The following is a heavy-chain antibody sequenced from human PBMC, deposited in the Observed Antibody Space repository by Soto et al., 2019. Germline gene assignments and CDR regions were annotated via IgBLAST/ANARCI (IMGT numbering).Heavy chain of an antibody. CDR3: ARAVGPFDY. V-gene: IGHV3-33*01. J-gene: IGHJ4*02. D-gene: IGHD1-26*01. CDR2: IWYDGSNK. Sequence: QVQLVESGGGVVQPGRSLRLSCAASGFSFSTYGMHWVRQAPGKGLDWVAVIWYDGSNKYYADSVKGRFTISRDNSKITLYLQMNSLRAEDTAIYYCARAVGPFDYWGQGTLVTVSS. CDR1: GFSFSTYG.